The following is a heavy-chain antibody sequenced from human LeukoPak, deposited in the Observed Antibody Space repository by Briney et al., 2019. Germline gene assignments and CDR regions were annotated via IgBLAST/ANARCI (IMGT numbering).Heavy chain of an antibody. CDR3: AKGSRGYCSGGSCYDWFDP. D-gene: IGHD2-15*01. V-gene: IGHV4-34*01. CDR2: INHSGST. CDR1: GGSFSGYY. J-gene: IGHJ5*02. Sequence: SETLSLTCAVYGGSFSGYYWSWIRQPPGKGLEWIGEINHSGSTNYNPSLKSRVTISVDTSKNQFSLKLSSVTAADTAVYYCAKGSRGYCSGGSCYDWFDPWGQGTLVTVSS.